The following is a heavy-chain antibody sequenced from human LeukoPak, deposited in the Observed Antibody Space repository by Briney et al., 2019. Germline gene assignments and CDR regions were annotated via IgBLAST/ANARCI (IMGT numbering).Heavy chain of an antibody. V-gene: IGHV1-46*01. CDR2: INPSGGST. J-gene: IGHJ6*02. CDR3: AIPTPVMDRYYYDSSGPSFYYGMDV. D-gene: IGHD3-22*01. CDR1: GYTFTSYY. Sequence: GASVKVSCKASGYTFTSYYMHWVRQAPGQGLEWMGIINPSGGSTSYAQKFQGRVTMTRDTSTSTVYMELSSLRSEDTAVYYCAIPTPVMDRYYYDSSGPSFYYGMDVWGQGTTVTVSS.